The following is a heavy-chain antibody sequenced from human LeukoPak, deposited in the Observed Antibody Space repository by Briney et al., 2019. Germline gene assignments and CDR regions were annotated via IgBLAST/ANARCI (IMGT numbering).Heavy chain of an antibody. D-gene: IGHD2-15*01. CDR1: GFSLSDHH. CDR3: ARVSVVAATLDY. J-gene: IGHJ4*02. CDR2: IATGSRFT. Sequence: GGSLRLSCVASGFSLSDHHMTWIRQAPGKGLEWLSFIATGSRFTEWADSVRGRFTISRDNSKNTLYLQMGSLRAEDMAVYYCARVSVVAATLDYWGQGTLVTVSS. V-gene: IGHV3-11*06.